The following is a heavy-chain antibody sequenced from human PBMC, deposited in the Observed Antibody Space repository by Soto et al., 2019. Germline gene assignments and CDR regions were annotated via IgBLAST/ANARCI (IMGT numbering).Heavy chain of an antibody. CDR2: IYYSGST. CDR1: GGSISSYY. CDR3: ASSKWGSGTEGYYYYGMDV. D-gene: IGHD3-10*01. J-gene: IGHJ6*02. V-gene: IGHV4-59*08. Sequence: PSETLSLTCTVSGGSISSYYWSWIRQPPGKGLEWIGYIYYSGSTDYNPSLKSRVTISVDTSKNQFSLKLSSVTAADTAVYYCASSKWGSGTEGYYYYGMDVWGQGTTVTVSS.